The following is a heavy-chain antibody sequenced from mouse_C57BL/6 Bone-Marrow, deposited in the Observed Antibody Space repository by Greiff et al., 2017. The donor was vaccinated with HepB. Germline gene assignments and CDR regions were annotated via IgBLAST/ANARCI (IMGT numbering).Heavy chain of an antibody. D-gene: IGHD2-4*01. V-gene: IGHV1-82*01. CDR1: GYAFSSSW. J-gene: IGHJ2*01. Sequence: QVQLQESGPELVKPGASVKISCKASGYAFSSSWMNWVKQRPGKGLEWIGRIYPGDGDTNYNGKFKGKATLTADKSSSTAYMQLSSLTSEDSAVCFCARFDYDVDYWGQGTTLTVSS. CDR2: IYPGDGDT. CDR3: ARFDYDVDY.